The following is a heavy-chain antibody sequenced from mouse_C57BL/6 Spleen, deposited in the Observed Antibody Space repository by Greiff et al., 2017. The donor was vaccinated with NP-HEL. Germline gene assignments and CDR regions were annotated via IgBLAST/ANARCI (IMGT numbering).Heavy chain of an antibody. Sequence: QVQLQQPGAELVMPGASVKLSCKASGYTFTSYWMHWVKQRPGQGLEWIGEIDPSDSYTNYNQKFKGKSTLTVDKSSSTAYMQLSSLTSEDSAVYYCARTGRNYDAMDYWGQGTSVTVSS. CDR3: ARTGRNYDAMDY. V-gene: IGHV1-69*01. CDR1: GYTFTSYW. J-gene: IGHJ4*01. CDR2: IDPSDSYT.